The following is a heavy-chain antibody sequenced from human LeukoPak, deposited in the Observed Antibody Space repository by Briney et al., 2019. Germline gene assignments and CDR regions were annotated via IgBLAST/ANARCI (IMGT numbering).Heavy chain of an antibody. CDR2: IIPIFGTA. D-gene: IGHD6-19*01. J-gene: IGHJ3*02. CDR1: GGTFSSYA. Sequence: SVKVSCKASGGTFSSYAISWVRQAPGQGLEWMGRIIPIFGTANYAQKFQGRVTITTDESTSTAYMELSSLRSEDTAVYYCARDSCIRRGWYRSDAFDIWGQGTMVTVSS. CDR3: ARDSCIRRGWYRSDAFDI. V-gene: IGHV1-69*05.